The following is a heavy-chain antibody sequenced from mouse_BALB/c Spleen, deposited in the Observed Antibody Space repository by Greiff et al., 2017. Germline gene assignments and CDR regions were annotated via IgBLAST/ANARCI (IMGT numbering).Heavy chain of an antibody. CDR2: IYPGDGDT. J-gene: IGHJ3*01. V-gene: IGHV1-87*01. D-gene: IGHD1-1*01. Sequence: VQLKQSGAELARPGASVKLSCKASGYTFTSYWMQWVKQRPGQGLEWIGAIYPGDGDTRYTQKFKGKATLTADKSSSTAYMQLSSLASEDSAVYYCARRGDYSFAYWGQGTLVTVSA. CDR3: ARRGDYSFAY. CDR1: GYTFTSYW.